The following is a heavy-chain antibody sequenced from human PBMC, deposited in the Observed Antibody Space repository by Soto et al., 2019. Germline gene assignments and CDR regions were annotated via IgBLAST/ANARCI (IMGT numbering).Heavy chain of an antibody. CDR2: IYYSGST. Sequence: PSETLSLTCTVSGGSISSSSYYWGWIRQPPGKGLEWIGSIYYSGSTYYNPSLKSRVTISVDTSKNQFSLKLSSVTAADTAVYYCARFIVATIGFGYWGQGTLVTVSS. V-gene: IGHV4-39*01. J-gene: IGHJ4*02. CDR3: ARFIVATIGFGY. D-gene: IGHD5-12*01. CDR1: GGSISSSSYY.